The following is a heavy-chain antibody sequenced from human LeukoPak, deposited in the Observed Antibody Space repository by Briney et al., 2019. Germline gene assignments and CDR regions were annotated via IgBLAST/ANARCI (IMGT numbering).Heavy chain of an antibody. V-gene: IGHV4-59*01. Sequence: SETLSLTCTVSGGSISSYYWSWIRQPPGKGLEWIGYIYYSGSTNYNPSLKSRVTISVDTSKNQFSLKLSSVTAADTAVYYCARYPPVVVGAFDIWGQGTMVTVSS. CDR1: GGSISSYY. CDR2: IYYSGST. CDR3: ARYPPVVVGAFDI. D-gene: IGHD2-21*01. J-gene: IGHJ3*02.